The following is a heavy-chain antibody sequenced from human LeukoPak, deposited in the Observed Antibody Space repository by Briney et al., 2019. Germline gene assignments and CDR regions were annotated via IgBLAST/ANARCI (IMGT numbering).Heavy chain of an antibody. Sequence: PSETLSLTCTVSAGSISSSSYYWGWIRQPPGKGLEWIGSIYYSGSTYYNPSLKSRVTISVDTSKNQFSLKLSSVTAADTAVYYCARSGATMVRGVIPMDVWGQGTTVTVSS. D-gene: IGHD3-10*01. J-gene: IGHJ6*02. CDR2: IYYSGST. CDR1: AGSISSSSYY. V-gene: IGHV4-39*07. CDR3: ARSGATMVRGVIPMDV.